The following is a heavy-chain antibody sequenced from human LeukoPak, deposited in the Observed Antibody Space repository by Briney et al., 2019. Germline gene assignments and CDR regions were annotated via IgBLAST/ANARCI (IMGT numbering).Heavy chain of an antibody. J-gene: IGHJ4*02. D-gene: IGHD5-18*01. CDR1: GGTFSSYA. CDR2: IIPILGTA. V-gene: IGHV1-69*04. Sequence: SVKVSCKASGGTFSSYAISWVRQAPGQGLEWMGRIIPILGTANYAQKFQGRVTITADKSTSTAYMELSSLRSEDTAVYYCAIGYSYGYGVFDYWGQGTLVTVSS. CDR3: AIGYSYGYGVFDY.